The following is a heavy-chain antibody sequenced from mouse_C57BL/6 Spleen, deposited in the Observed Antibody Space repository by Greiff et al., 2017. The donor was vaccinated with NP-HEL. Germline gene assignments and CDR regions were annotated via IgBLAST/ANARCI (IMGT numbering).Heavy chain of an antibody. CDR1: GYTFTSYD. J-gene: IGHJ2*01. CDR2: IYPRDGST. D-gene: IGHD1-1*01. CDR3: ARSDYYGSSYDYFDY. Sequence: QVQLQQSGPELAKPGASVKLSCKASGYTFTSYDINWVKQRPGQGLEWIGWIYPRDGSTKYNEKFKGKATLTVDTSSSTAYMELHSLTSEDSAVYFCARSDYYGSSYDYFDYWGQGTTLTVSS. V-gene: IGHV1-85*01.